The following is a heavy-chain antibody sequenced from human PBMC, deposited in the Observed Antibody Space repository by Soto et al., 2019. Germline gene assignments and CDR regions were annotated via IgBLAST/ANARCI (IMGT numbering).Heavy chain of an antibody. V-gene: IGHV4-30-4*01. CDR1: GGSVSGVDYF. D-gene: IGHD2-21*01. CDR3: AREERKGIISWFDP. Sequence: SETLSLTCTVSGGSVSGVDYFWSWIRQSPGKGLEWIGYIYYTGITHLNPSLKSRLTMAVDTSKNEFSLKLTSVSAADTAAYFCAREERKGIISWFDPWGQGTPVTVSS. J-gene: IGHJ5*02. CDR2: IYYTGIT.